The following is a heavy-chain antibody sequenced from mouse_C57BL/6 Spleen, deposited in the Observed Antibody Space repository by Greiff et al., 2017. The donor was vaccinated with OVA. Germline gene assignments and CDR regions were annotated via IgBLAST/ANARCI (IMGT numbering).Heavy chain of an antibody. J-gene: IGHJ4*01. D-gene: IGHD2-4*01. V-gene: IGHV2-5*01. Sequence: VQLQESGPGLVQPSQSLSITCTVSGFSLTRYGVHWVRQSPGKGLEWLGVIWRGGSTDYNAAFMSRLSITKDNSKSQVFFKMNSLQADDTAIYYCAKGAYDYDEEGAMDYWGQGTSVTVSS. CDR3: AKGAYDYDEEGAMDY. CDR2: IWRGGST. CDR1: GFSLTRYG.